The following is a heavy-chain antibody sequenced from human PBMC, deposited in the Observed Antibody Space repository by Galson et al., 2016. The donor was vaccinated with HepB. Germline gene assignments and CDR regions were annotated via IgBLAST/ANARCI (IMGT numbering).Heavy chain of an antibody. CDR3: AKGLEGTVTTVYDS. Sequence: SVKVSCKASGGTFRTYGLNWVRQAPGQGLEWMGGLVPIIGAPHYAQKFLGRVTITADESTRTPYMELSSLKTDDSAIYFCAKGLEGTVTTVYDSWGQGTLVTVSS. D-gene: IGHD4-17*01. J-gene: IGHJ4*02. V-gene: IGHV1-69*13. CDR1: GGTFRTYG. CDR2: LVPIIGAP.